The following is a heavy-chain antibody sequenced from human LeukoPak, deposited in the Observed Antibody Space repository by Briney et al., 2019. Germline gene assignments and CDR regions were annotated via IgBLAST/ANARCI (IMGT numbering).Heavy chain of an antibody. J-gene: IGHJ4*02. V-gene: IGHV3-33*01. CDR2: IWQDGSNK. CDR3: ASDGAEAAAAIWH. CDR1: GLTFSSYG. D-gene: IGHD2-2*01. Sequence: GGSLSLSCAASGLTFSSYGMHWVRQAPGKELEWVAVIWQDGSNKYYADSVKGRFTNSRDNSKNTLYLQMNSLRAEDTAVYHSASDGAEAAAAIWHWGQGTLVTVSS.